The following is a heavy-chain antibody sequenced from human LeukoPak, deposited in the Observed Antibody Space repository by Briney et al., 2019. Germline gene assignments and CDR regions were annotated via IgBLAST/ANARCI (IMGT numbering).Heavy chain of an antibody. CDR1: GFNFSTYS. CDR2: ISSTSNPI. CDR3: ARDIFLTELRYFGWSPSDL. J-gene: IGHJ3*01. V-gene: IGHV3-48*01. Sequence: RGSLRLSSGASGFNFSTYSMNWVRQAPGRGLEWLSYISSTSNPIYYADSVKGRFTVFRDNAKNSLYLQMDSLRAEDTALYYCARDIFLTELRYFGWSPSDLWGQGTMVAVSS. D-gene: IGHD3-9*01.